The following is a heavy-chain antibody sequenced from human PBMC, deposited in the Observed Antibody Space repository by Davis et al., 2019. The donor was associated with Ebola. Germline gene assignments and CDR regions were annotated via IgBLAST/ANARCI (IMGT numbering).Heavy chain of an antibody. V-gene: IGHV4-34*01. CDR1: GGSFSGYY. D-gene: IGHD2-15*01. Sequence: MPSETLSLTCAVYGGSFSGYYWSWIRQPPGKGLEWIGEINHSGSTNYNPSLKSRVTISVDKSKNQFSLKLSSVTAADTAVYYCARAYCSGGSCYPWYFDLWGRGTLVTVSS. CDR2: INHSGST. J-gene: IGHJ2*01. CDR3: ARAYCSGGSCYPWYFDL.